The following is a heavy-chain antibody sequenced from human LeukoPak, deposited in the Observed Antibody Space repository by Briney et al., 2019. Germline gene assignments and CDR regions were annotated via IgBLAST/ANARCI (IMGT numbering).Heavy chain of an antibody. CDR3: ARDRWGLLGGDF. CDR2: ITQDGSEK. D-gene: IGHD2-8*01. Sequence: GGSLRLSCAASGFRFSTYWMSWVRQAPGKGLEWVASITQDGSEKYYVDSVKGRFTISRDNAKNSLYLQMNSLRAEDTAVYYCARDRWGLLGGDFWGQGTLVTVSS. CDR1: GFRFSTYW. J-gene: IGHJ4*02. V-gene: IGHV3-7*04.